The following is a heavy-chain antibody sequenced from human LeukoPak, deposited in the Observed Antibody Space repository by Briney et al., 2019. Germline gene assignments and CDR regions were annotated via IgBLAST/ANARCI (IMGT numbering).Heavy chain of an antibody. J-gene: IGHJ6*02. Sequence: PGGSLRLSCAASGFTFSSYAMHWVRQAPGKGLEWVAVISYDGSNKYYADSVKGRFTISRDNSKNTLYLQMNSLRAEDTAVYYSARDQYYYDSSGYYHYYYYYGMDVWGQGTTVTVSS. D-gene: IGHD3-22*01. V-gene: IGHV3-30-3*01. CDR1: GFTFSSYA. CDR3: ARDQYYYDSSGYYHYYYYYGMDV. CDR2: ISYDGSNK.